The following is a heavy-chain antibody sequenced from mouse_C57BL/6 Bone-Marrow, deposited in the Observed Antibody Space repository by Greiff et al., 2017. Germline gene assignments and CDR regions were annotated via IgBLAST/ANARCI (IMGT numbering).Heavy chain of an antibody. J-gene: IGHJ1*03. Sequence: VQLQQSGPVLVKPGASVKMSCKASGYTFTDYYMNWVKQSHGKSLEWIGVINPYNGGTSYNQKFKGKATLTVDKSSSTAYMELNSLTSEDSAVYYGAREREWLLRWYFDVWGTGTTVTVSS. CDR1: GYTFTDYY. CDR3: AREREWLLRWYFDV. D-gene: IGHD2-3*01. V-gene: IGHV1-19*01. CDR2: INPYNGGT.